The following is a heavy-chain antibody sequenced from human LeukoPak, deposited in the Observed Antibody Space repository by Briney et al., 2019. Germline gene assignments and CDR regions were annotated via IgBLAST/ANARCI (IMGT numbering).Heavy chain of an antibody. D-gene: IGHD3-22*01. CDR3: ARGRSYDSSGYYLGY. J-gene: IGHJ4*02. V-gene: IGHV4-30-4*01. CDR1: VGSISSGDYY. Sequence: SETLSLTCTVSVGSISSGDYYWSWIRQPPGKGLEWIGYIYYSGRTYYNPSLKSRVTISVDTSKNQFSLKLSSVTAADTAVYYCARGRSYDSSGYYLGYWGQGTLVTVSS. CDR2: IYYSGRT.